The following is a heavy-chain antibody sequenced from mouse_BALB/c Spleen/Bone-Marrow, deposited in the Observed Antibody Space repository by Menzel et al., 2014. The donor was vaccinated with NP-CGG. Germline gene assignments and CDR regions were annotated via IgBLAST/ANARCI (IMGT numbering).Heavy chain of an antibody. D-gene: IGHD2-14*01. Sequence: VQLQQSGAELVKPGASVKLSCTASGFNIKDTYMHWVKQRLEQGLGWIGRIDPANGNTKYDPKFQGKATITADTSSSTAYLQLSSLTSEDTAVYYCARGYDEGFAYWGQGTLVTVSA. V-gene: IGHV14-3*02. J-gene: IGHJ3*01. CDR2: IDPANGNT. CDR3: ARGYDEGFAY. CDR1: GFNIKDTY.